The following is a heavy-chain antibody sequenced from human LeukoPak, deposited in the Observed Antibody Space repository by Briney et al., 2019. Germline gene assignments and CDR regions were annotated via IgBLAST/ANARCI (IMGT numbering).Heavy chain of an antibody. CDR1: GGSISSGGYY. J-gene: IGHJ4*02. Sequence: SETLSLTCTVSGGSISSGGYYWSWIRQHPGKGLEWIGYIYYSGSTYYNPSLKSRVTISVDTSKNQFSLKLSSVTAADMAVYYCASGGYYGSGSFSIWGQGTLVTVSS. CDR3: ASGGYYGSGSFSI. D-gene: IGHD3-10*01. V-gene: IGHV4-31*03. CDR2: IYYSGST.